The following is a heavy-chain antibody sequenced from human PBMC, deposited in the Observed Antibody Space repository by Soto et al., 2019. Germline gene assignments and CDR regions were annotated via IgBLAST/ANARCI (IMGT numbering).Heavy chain of an antibody. CDR2: IYYSGNT. V-gene: IGHV4-39*01. CDR1: GGSISSSSYY. Sequence: PSETLSLTCTVSGGSISSSSYYWGWIRQPPGKGLEWIGSIYYSGNTYYNPSLKSRVTISVDTSKNQFSLKLSSVTAADTAVYYCAGRTPVADNWGQGTLVTVSS. J-gene: IGHJ4*02. CDR3: AGRTPVADN. D-gene: IGHD6-19*01.